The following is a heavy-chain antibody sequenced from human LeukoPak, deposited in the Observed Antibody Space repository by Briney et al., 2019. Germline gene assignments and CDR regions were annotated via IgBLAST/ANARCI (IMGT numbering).Heavy chain of an antibody. Sequence: SETLSLTCTVSGGSISSSSYYWGWIRQPPGKGLEWIGSIYYSGSTYYNPSLKSRVTISVDTSKNQFSLKLSSVTAADTAVYYCAIDTGTYYIPYYFDYWGQGTLVTVSS. D-gene: IGHD1-26*01. CDR1: GGSISSSSYY. CDR3: AIDTGTYYIPYYFDY. CDR2: IYYSGST. J-gene: IGHJ4*02. V-gene: IGHV4-39*07.